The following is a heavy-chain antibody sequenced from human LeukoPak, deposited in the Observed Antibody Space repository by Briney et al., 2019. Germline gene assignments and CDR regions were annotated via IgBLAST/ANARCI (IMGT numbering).Heavy chain of an antibody. D-gene: IGHD6-19*01. CDR2: INHSGST. J-gene: IGHJ4*02. Sequence: PSETLSLTCAVYGGSFSGYYWSWIRQPPGKGLEWIGEINHSGSTNYNPSLKSRVTISVDTSKNQFSLKLSSVTAPDTAVYYCARHRRETVAGLFDYWGQGTLVTVSS. CDR1: GGSFSGYY. CDR3: ARHRRETVAGLFDY. V-gene: IGHV4-34*01.